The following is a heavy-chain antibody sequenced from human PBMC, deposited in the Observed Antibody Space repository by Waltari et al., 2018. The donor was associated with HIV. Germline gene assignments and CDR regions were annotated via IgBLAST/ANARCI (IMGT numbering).Heavy chain of an antibody. J-gene: IGHJ4*02. CDR1: GGSLSGYY. Sequence: QVQLQESGPGLVQPSETLSLPCTVPGGSLSGYYWRWIRQPPGKGLEWFGYIYNRGSTNYNPSLKSRVTISVDTSKNQFSLKLSSVTAADTAVYYCARDRFPDGYNDYWGQGTLVTVSS. D-gene: IGHD5-12*01. V-gene: IGHV4-59*01. CDR2: IYNRGST. CDR3: ARDRFPDGYNDY.